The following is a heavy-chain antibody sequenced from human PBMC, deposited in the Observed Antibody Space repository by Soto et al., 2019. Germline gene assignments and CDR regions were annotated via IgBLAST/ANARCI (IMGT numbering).Heavy chain of an antibody. D-gene: IGHD2-15*01. Sequence: QVQLQESGPGLVKPSQTLSLTCTVSGGSISSGNYYWSWIRQPPGKGLEWIGFLSYSGSTYSSTSIKSRVTISVDKSKSQFSLNLSFVTAADTAVYYCATMGTPATGLYFFDYWGQGALVTVSS. V-gene: IGHV4-30-4*01. CDR1: GGSISSGNYY. CDR3: ATMGTPATGLYFFDY. J-gene: IGHJ4*02. CDR2: LSYSGST.